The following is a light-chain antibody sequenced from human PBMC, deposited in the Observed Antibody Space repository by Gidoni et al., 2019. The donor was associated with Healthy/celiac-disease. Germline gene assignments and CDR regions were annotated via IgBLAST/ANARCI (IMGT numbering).Light chain of an antibody. V-gene: IGKV3-20*01. CDR1: QSVSSSY. J-gene: IGKJ5*01. CDR2: GAS. CDR3: QQYGSSLIT. Sequence: IVLTPSPGTLSLSPGGRATLSCRASQSVSSSYLAWYQQKPGQAPRLLIYGASSRATGIPDRFSGSGSGTDFTLTISRLEPADFAVYYCQQYGSSLITFGQXTRLEIK.